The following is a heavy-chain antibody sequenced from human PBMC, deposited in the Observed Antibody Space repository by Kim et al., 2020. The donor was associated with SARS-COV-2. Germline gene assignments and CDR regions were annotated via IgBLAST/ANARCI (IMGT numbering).Heavy chain of an antibody. D-gene: IGHD1-26*01. J-gene: IGHJ4*02. CDR1: GFTFDDYA. Sequence: GGSLRLSCAASGFTFDDYAMHWVRQAPGKGLEWVSGISWNSGSIGYADSVKGRFTISRDNAKNSLYLQMNSLRAEDTALYYCAKDFRGELHNLDYWGQGTLVTVSS. CDR2: ISWNSGSI. CDR3: AKDFRGELHNLDY. V-gene: IGHV3-9*01.